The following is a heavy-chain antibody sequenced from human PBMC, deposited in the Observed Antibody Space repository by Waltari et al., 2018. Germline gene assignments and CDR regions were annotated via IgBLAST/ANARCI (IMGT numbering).Heavy chain of an antibody. CDR1: GFTFSSYA. Sequence: QVQLVESGGGVVQPGRSLRLSCAASGFTFSSYAMHWVRQAPGKGLEWVAVISYDGSNKYYADSVKGRFTISRDNSKNTLYLQMNSLRAEDTAVYYCANRNGRVRAFDYWGQGTLVTVSS. CDR3: ANRNGRVRAFDY. J-gene: IGHJ4*02. V-gene: IGHV3-30-3*01. D-gene: IGHD1-26*01. CDR2: ISYDGSNK.